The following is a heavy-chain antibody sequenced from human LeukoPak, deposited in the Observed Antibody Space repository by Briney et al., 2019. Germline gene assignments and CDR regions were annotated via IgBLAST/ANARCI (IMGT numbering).Heavy chain of an antibody. CDR1: GGSINSGSYY. D-gene: IGHD2-15*01. Sequence: SETLSLTCAVSGGSINSGSYYWRWIRQPPGKRLEWIGSLSYSGSTYYNPSLKSRVTISVDTSKNQLSLKVNSVTAADTAVYYCARHWDITCYHEYFQNWGQGTLVTVSS. V-gene: IGHV4-39*01. CDR3: ARHWDITCYHEYFQN. CDR2: LSYSGST. J-gene: IGHJ1*01.